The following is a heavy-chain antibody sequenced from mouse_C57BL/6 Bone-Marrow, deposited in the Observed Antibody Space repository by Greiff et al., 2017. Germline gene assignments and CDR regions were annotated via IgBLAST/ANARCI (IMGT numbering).Heavy chain of an antibody. V-gene: IGHV3-6*01. Sequence: VQLKESGPGLVKPSQSLSLTCSVTGYYITSGYYWNWIRQFPGNKLEWIGYISYDGSNNYNPSLKNRISITRDTSKNQFFLKLNSVTTEDTATYYCARSRGFAYWGQGTLVTVSA. CDR2: ISYDGSN. D-gene: IGHD3-3*01. J-gene: IGHJ3*01. CDR1: GYYITSGYY. CDR3: ARSRGFAY.